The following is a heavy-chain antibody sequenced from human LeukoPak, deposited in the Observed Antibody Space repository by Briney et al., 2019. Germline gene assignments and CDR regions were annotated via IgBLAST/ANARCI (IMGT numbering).Heavy chain of an antibody. CDR1: GFTVSSNY. CDR2: ISGSGGST. V-gene: IGHV3-23*01. J-gene: IGHJ4*02. Sequence: GGSLRLSCAASGFTVSSNYMSWVRQAPGKGLEWVSAISGSGGSTYYADSVKGRFTISRDNSKNTLYLQMNSLRAEDTAVYYCAKGGGSGWYEGYYFDYWGQGTLVTVSS. D-gene: IGHD6-19*01. CDR3: AKGGGSGWYEGYYFDY.